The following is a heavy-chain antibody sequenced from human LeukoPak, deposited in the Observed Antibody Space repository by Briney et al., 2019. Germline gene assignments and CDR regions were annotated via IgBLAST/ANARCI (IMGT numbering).Heavy chain of an antibody. Sequence: PGGSLRLSCAASGFTFSSYGMHWVRQAPGKGLEWVSVIYSGGSTYYADSVKGRFTISRDNSKNTLYLQMNSLRAEDTAVYYCARDSGQLGSGDYFDYWGQGTLVTVSS. V-gene: IGHV3-66*01. CDR1: GFTFSSYG. CDR2: IYSGGST. CDR3: ARDSGQLGSGDYFDY. D-gene: IGHD1-1*01. J-gene: IGHJ4*02.